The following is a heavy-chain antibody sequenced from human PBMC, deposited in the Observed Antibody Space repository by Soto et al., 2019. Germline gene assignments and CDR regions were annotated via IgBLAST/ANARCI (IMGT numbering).Heavy chain of an antibody. D-gene: IGHD1-1*01. CDR3: TRVTPGNNLYYFSGLEF. CDR1: GFTFDTYG. Sequence: HPGWSLRLSCVASGFTFDTYGIHLVRQAPGKGLQWVALISYEGSNTYYADSVRGRFTISRDNSKNTLYLQMNTLRPEDTGLYYCTRVTPGNNLYYFSGLEFWGKGTSVTVSS. V-gene: IGHV3-30-3*01. J-gene: IGHJ6*04. CDR2: ISYEGSNT.